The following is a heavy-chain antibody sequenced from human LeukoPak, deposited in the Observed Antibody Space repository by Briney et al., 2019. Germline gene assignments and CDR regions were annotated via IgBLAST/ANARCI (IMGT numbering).Heavy chain of an antibody. Sequence: ASVKVSCKASGYTFTNYGITWVRQAPGQGLEWMGWMNGYNGNTNYAQKLQGRVTMTTDTSTNTAYMELRSLRSDDTAVYYCARASLYCSSTSCYTNYWGQGTLVIVSS. V-gene: IGHV1-18*01. CDR1: GYTFTNYG. CDR2: MNGYNGNT. D-gene: IGHD2-2*02. J-gene: IGHJ4*02. CDR3: ARASLYCSSTSCYTNY.